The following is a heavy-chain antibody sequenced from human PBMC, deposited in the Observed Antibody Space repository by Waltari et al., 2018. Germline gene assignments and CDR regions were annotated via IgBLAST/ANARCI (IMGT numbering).Heavy chain of an antibody. J-gene: IGHJ4*02. CDR2: TYYRSKWYN. V-gene: IGHV6-1*01. CDR3: TRGDGYTGFDY. CDR1: GDSVPSNSAV. D-gene: IGHD5-12*01. Sequence: QVQLQQSGPGLVKPSQTLPLTCAIHGDSVPSNSAVWTWTRQSPSRGLEWLGRTYYRSKWYNDYAVSVKSRITINPDTSRNQFSLQLNSVISEDTAVYYCTRGDGYTGFDYWGQGTLVTVSS.